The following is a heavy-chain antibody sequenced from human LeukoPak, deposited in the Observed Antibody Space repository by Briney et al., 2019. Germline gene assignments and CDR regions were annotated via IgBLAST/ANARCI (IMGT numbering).Heavy chain of an antibody. J-gene: IGHJ6*04. Sequence: GGSLRLSCAASGFTFSSYGMHWVRQAPGKGLEWVAVISYDGSNKYCADSVKGRFTISRDNSKNTLYLQMNSLRVEDTAVYYCAKEASGSSRDYGMDVWGKGTTVTVSS. CDR2: ISYDGSNK. V-gene: IGHV3-30*18. CDR1: GFTFSSYG. D-gene: IGHD3-10*01. CDR3: AKEASGSSRDYGMDV.